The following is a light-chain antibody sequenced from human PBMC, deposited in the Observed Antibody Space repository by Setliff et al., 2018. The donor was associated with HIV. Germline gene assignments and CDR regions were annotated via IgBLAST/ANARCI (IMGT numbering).Light chain of an antibody. CDR3: SSFTISTTWV. V-gene: IGLV2-14*03. Sequence: QSVLAQPASVSGSPGQSITISCSGTSSDIAAYNLVSWYQQHPGKAPKLMISDVSSRPSGVSNRFSGSESGSTASLTISGLQPEDEADYYCSSFTISTTWVFGGGTQLTVL. CDR2: DVS. CDR1: SSDIAAYNL. J-gene: IGLJ3*02.